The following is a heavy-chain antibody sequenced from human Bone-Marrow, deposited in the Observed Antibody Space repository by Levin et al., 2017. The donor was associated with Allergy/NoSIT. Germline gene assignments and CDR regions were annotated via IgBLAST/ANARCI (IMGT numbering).Heavy chain of an antibody. J-gene: IGHJ3*02. V-gene: IGHV3-30*18. CDR1: GFTFSSYG. CDR3: AKEGLPAVAGLPPPTDAFEI. CDR2: ISYDGSNK. D-gene: IGHD6-19*01. Sequence: PGGSLRLSCAASGFTFSSYGMHWVRQAPGKGLEWVAVISYDGSNKYYADSVKGRFTISRDNSKNTLYLQMNSLRAEDTAVYYCAKEGLPAVAGLPPPTDAFEIWGQGKMVAVS.